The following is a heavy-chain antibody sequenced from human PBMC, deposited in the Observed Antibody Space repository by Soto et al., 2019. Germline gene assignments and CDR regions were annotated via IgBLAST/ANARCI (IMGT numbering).Heavy chain of an antibody. CDR3: ARGGSGSYYRCFDF. D-gene: IGHD3-10*01. CDR2: INAGNGNT. CDR1: GYTFTSYA. J-gene: IGHJ4*02. Sequence: ASVKVSCKASGYTFTSYAMHWVRQAPVQRLEWMGWINAGNGNTKYSQKFQGRVTITRDTSASTAYMELSSLRSEDTAVYYCARGGSGSYYRCFDFWGQGTLVTVSS. V-gene: IGHV1-3*01.